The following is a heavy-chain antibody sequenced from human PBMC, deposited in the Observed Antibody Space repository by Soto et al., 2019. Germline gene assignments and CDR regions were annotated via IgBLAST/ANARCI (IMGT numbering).Heavy chain of an antibody. CDR1: GFTFDDYA. Sequence: PGGSLRLSCAASGFTFDDYAMHWVRQAPGKGLEWVSGISWNSGSIGYADSVKGRFTISRDNAKNSLYLQMNSLRAEDTALYYCAKGHPGYSSGWYFDYWGQGTLVTVSS. CDR2: ISWNSGSI. D-gene: IGHD6-19*01. J-gene: IGHJ4*02. CDR3: AKGHPGYSSGWYFDY. V-gene: IGHV3-9*01.